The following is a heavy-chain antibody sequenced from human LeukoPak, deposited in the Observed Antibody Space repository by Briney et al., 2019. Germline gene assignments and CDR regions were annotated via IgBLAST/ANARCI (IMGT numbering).Heavy chain of an antibody. Sequence: ASVKVSCKASGGTFSSYAISWVRQAPGQGLEWMGRIIPIFGTANYAQKVQGRVTITTDESTSTAYMELSSLRSEDTAVYYCARDRQTYGDYDPWGQGTLVTVSS. D-gene: IGHD4-17*01. CDR2: IIPIFGTA. J-gene: IGHJ5*02. CDR1: GGTFSSYA. V-gene: IGHV1-69*05. CDR3: ARDRQTYGDYDP.